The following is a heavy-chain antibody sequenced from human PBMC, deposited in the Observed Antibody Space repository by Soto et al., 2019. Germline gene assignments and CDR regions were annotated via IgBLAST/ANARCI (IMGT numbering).Heavy chain of an antibody. V-gene: IGHV5-51*01. D-gene: IGHD4-17*01. Sequence: GESLKISCKGSGYSFTNYWIAWVRQMPGKGLEYMGIIYPSDSTTIYSPSFQDQVTISADKSISTAYLQWNSLKASDTPMYYSARDPFYGDYSSNYFDPWGQRTLGTVSS. CDR2: IYPSDSTT. CDR1: GYSFTNYW. J-gene: IGHJ5*02. CDR3: ARDPFYGDYSSNYFDP.